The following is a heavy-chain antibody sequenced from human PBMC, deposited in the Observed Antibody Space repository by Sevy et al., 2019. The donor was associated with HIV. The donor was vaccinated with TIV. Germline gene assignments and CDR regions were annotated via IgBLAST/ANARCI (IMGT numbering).Heavy chain of an antibody. V-gene: IGHV3-30*18. Sequence: GGSLRLSCAASGFTFSSYGMHWVRQAPGKGLEWVAVISYDGSNKYYADSVKGRFTISRDNSKNTLYLQMNSLRAEDTAVYYCAKEGYDLDQSTTRSGYYYYGMDVWGQGTTVTVSS. CDR2: ISYDGSNK. CDR1: GFTFSSYG. D-gene: IGHD5-12*01. CDR3: AKEGYDLDQSTTRSGYYYYGMDV. J-gene: IGHJ6*02.